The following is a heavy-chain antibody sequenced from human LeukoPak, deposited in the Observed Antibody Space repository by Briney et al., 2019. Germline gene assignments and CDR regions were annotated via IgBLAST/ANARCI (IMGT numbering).Heavy chain of an antibody. CDR2: ISGRNYI. CDR1: GFTFSDYY. V-gene: IGHV3-11*05. CDR3: ARVRGGNFDF. J-gene: IGHJ4*02. Sequence: GGSLRLSCAASGFTFSDYYMSWIRQAPGKGLEWVSYISGRNYITYADSEKGRFTISRDNAKNSLFVQMNSLRAEDTAVYYCARVRGGNFDFWGQGTLVTVSS. D-gene: IGHD3-10*01.